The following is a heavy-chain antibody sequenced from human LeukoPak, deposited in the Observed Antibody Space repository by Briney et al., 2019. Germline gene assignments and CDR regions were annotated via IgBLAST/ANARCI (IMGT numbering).Heavy chain of an antibody. Sequence: GASVKVSCKASGYTFTGYYMHWVRQAPGQGLEWMGWINPNSGGTNYAQKFQGRVTMTRDTSISTAYMELSRLGSDDTAVYYCAREADASNWFDPWGQGTLVTVSS. J-gene: IGHJ5*02. V-gene: IGHV1-2*02. CDR2: INPNSGGT. CDR1: GYTFTGYY. CDR3: AREADASNWFDP.